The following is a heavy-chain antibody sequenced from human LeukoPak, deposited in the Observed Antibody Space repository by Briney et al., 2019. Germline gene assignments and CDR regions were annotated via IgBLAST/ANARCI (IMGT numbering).Heavy chain of an antibody. J-gene: IGHJ3*02. CDR1: GASISTYY. CDR3: AKGMNGYDI. Sequence: SETLSLTCTVSGASISTYYWSWIRQPPGKGLEWIGYVYYTGSTNYNPSLKSRVTISVDTSKNHFSLKLSSVTAADTAVYYCAKGMNGYDIWGQGTMVTVSS. V-gene: IGHV4-59*01. CDR2: VYYTGST.